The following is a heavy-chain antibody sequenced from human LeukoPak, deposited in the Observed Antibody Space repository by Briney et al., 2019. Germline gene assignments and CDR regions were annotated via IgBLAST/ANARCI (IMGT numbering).Heavy chain of an antibody. D-gene: IGHD3-9*01. CDR3: ASGPGYLAYYYGMDV. V-gene: IGHV4-34*01. J-gene: IGHJ6*02. CDR2: INHSGST. CDR1: GGSFSGYY. Sequence: SETLSLTCAVHGGSFSGYYWSWIRQPPGKGLEWVGEINHSGSTNYNSSLQSRVTISVDTSKNQFTLKLSSVTAADTAVYSCASGPGYLAYYYGMDVWGRGTTVTVTS.